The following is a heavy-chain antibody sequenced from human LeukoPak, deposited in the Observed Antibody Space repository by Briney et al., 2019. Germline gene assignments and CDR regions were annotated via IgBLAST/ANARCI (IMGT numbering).Heavy chain of an antibody. CDR2: IYTSGST. CDR3: ARDRGRRYYDSSGYWFDP. J-gene: IGHJ5*02. CDR1: GGSISSGSYY. D-gene: IGHD3-22*01. V-gene: IGHV4-61*02. Sequence: SETLSLTCTVSGGSISSGSYYWSWIRQPAGKGLEWIGRIYTSGSTNYNPSLKSRVTISVDTSKNQFSLKLSSMTAADTAVYYCARDRGRRYYDSSGYWFDPWGQGTLVTVSS.